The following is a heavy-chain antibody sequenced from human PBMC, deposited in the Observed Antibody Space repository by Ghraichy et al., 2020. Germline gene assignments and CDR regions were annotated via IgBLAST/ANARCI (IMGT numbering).Heavy chain of an antibody. J-gene: IGHJ6*02. V-gene: IGHV3-66*02. D-gene: IGHD3-3*01. Sequence: GGSLRLSCAASGFTVSSNYMSWVRQAPGKGLEWVSVIYSGGSTYYADSVKGRFTISRDNSKNTLYLQMNSLRAEDTAVYYCARDLTDFWSGYYRNYYYYYGMDVWGQGTTVTVSS. CDR3: ARDLTDFWSGYYRNYYYYYGMDV. CDR2: IYSGGST. CDR1: GFTVSSNY.